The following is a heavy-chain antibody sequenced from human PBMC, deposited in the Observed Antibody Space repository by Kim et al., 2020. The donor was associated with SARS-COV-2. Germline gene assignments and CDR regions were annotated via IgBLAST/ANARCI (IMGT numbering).Heavy chain of an antibody. Sequence: YYADSVKGRFTISRDNSKNTLYLQMNSLRAEDTAVYYCAKEMARSRAFDYWGQGTLVTVSS. J-gene: IGHJ4*02. CDR3: AKEMARSRAFDY. V-gene: IGHV3-23*01.